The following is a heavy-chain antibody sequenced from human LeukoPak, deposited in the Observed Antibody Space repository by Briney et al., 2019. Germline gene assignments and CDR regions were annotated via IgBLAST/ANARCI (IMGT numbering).Heavy chain of an antibody. D-gene: IGHD7-27*01. J-gene: IGHJ4*02. CDR1: GFTFRNAW. CDR2: VKSNTDGGTA. Sequence: PGGSLRLSCAASGFTFRNAWMSWVRQGPGKGLEWVGRVKSNTDGGTADYAAPVKGRLTISRDDSKNTLYMQMNSLKTEDTAEYYCTTLTGPFDFWGQGTLVTVSS. V-gene: IGHV3-15*01. CDR3: TTLTGPFDF.